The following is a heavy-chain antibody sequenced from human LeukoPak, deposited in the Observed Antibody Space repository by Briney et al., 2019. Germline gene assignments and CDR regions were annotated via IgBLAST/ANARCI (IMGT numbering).Heavy chain of an antibody. CDR1: GFTFSSYS. J-gene: IGHJ4*02. CDR3: ARDRGYCSGGSCYSPPPRFDY. CDR2: ISNSSSTI. Sequence: GGSLRLSCAASGFTFSSYSMNWVRQAPGKGLEWVSYISNSSSTIYYADSVKGRFTISRDNAKNSLSLQMNSLRAEDTAVYYCARDRGYCSGGSCYSPPPRFDYWGQGTLVTVSS. D-gene: IGHD2-15*01. V-gene: IGHV3-48*01.